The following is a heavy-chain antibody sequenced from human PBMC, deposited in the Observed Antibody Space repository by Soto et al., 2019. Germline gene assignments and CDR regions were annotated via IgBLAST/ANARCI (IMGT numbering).Heavy chain of an antibody. J-gene: IGHJ5*02. V-gene: IGHV3-23*01. D-gene: IGHD3-16*01. CDR3: AKDRNVWIGWFDP. Sequence: PGGSLRLSCAASGFTFSSYAMSWVRQAPGKGLEWVSAISGSGGGTYYADSVKGRFTISRDNSKNTLYLQVNSLRAEDTAVYYCAKDRNVWIGWFDPWGQGTLVTVSS. CDR2: ISGSGGGT. CDR1: GFTFSSYA.